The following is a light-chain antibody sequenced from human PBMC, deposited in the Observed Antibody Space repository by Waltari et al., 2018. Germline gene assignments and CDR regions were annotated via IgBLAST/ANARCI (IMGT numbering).Light chain of an antibody. Sequence: EVVMTQSPATLSVSPGERATLSCRASQSIYDNLAWYQQKPGQSPRLLIYGASTRATGIPSRFSGSGSGTDFTLTISSLQSEDSAVYFCQQYNRWPPVTFGGGTKVGIK. CDR3: QQYNRWPPVT. CDR2: GAS. CDR1: QSIYDN. J-gene: IGKJ4*01. V-gene: IGKV3-15*01.